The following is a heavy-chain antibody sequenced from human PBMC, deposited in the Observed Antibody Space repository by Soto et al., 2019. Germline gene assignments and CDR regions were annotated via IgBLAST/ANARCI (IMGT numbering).Heavy chain of an antibody. CDR2: IKSKTDGGTT. CDR3: TRNRRDYYYGMDV. J-gene: IGHJ6*02. CDR1: GFSVTNYY. V-gene: IGHV3-15*07. D-gene: IGHD4-4*01. Sequence: PGGSLRLSCAASGFSVTNYYMIWVRQAPGKGLEWVGRIKSKTDGGTTDYAAPVKGRFTISRDDSKNTLYLQMNSLKTEDTAVYYCTRNRRDYYYGMDVWCQGTTVTVSS.